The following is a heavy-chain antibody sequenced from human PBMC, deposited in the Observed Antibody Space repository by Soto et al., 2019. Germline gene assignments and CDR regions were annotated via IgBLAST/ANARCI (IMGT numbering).Heavy chain of an antibody. Sequence: EVQLLESGGKLVQPGGSLTLSCAASGFTFSTYAMAWVRQAPGQGLEWVSGVSASGLNTDYADPEKGRFYISRDNSKNTLSLHMNSLRAEDTALYYGAKDRPRRTSGYFFDYRGQGTPVTVSS. CDR2: VSASGLNT. CDR1: GFTFSTYA. V-gene: IGHV3-23*01. J-gene: IGHJ4*02. CDR3: AKDRPRRTSGYFFDY. D-gene: IGHD1-1*01.